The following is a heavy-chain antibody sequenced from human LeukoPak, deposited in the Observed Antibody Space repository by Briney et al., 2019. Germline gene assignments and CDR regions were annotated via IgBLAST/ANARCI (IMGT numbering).Heavy chain of an antibody. CDR1: GYTFTSYD. CDR3: ARGQRLRFLEWLYYFDY. CDR2: MNPNSGNT. J-gene: IGHJ4*02. D-gene: IGHD3-3*01. V-gene: IGHV1-8*01. Sequence: ASVKVSYKASGYTFTSYDINWVRQATGQGLEWMGWMNPNSGNTGYAQKFQGRVTMTRNTSISTAYMELSSLRSEDTAVYYCARGQRLRFLEWLYYFDYWGQGTLVTVSS.